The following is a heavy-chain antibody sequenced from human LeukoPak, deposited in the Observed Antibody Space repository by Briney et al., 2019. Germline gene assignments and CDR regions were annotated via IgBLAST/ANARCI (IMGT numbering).Heavy chain of an antibody. CDR1: GGSISSYY. J-gene: IGHJ5*02. CDR2: IYYSGST. D-gene: IGHD3-3*01. V-gene: IGHV4-59*12. Sequence: SETLSLTCTVSGGSISSYYWSWIRQPPGKGLEWIGYIYYSGSTNYNPSLKSRVTISVDTSKNQFSLKLSSVTAADTAVYYCARGRPGITIFGVVIKKRYNWFDPWGQGTLVTVSS. CDR3: ARGRPGITIFGVVIKKRYNWFDP.